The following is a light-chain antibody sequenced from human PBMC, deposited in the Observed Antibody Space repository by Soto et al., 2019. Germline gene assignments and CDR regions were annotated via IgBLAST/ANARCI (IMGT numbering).Light chain of an antibody. CDR1: QSVSSN. V-gene: IGKV3-15*01. CDR2: DAS. J-gene: IGKJ5*01. CDR3: QQYKNWPL. Sequence: EIVMTQSPATLSVSPVESATPSCRASQSVSSNLACHQQKPGQAPRILMYDASTRATGISARFSGSGSGTEFTLTISSLQSEDFAVYYCQQYKNWPLFGQGTRLEIK.